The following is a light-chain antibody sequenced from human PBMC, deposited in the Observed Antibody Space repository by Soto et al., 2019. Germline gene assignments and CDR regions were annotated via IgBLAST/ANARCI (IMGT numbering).Light chain of an antibody. J-gene: IGLJ1*01. CDR1: SSDVGGWPH. CDR2: EVS. V-gene: IGLV2-14*01. CDR3: SSYTSSSTLYV. Sequence: QSALTQPASVSASPGQSITISCAGTSSDVGGWPHVSWYQQHPGKAPKLVIYEVSNRPSGVSSRFSGSKSGSTASLTISGLQAEDEADYYCSSYTSSSTLYVFGTGTKVTVL.